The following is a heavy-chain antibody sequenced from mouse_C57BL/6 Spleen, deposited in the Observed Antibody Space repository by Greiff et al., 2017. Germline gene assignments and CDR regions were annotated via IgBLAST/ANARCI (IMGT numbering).Heavy chain of an antibody. J-gene: IGHJ1*03. V-gene: IGHV1-47*01. CDR2: FHPYNDDT. CDR3: ARRYYYGTYWYFDV. CDR1: GYTFTTYP. Sequence: QVQLKESGAELVKPGASVKMSCKASGYTFTTYPIEWMKQNHGKSLEWIGNFHPYNDDTKYNEKFKGKATLTVEKSSSTVYLELSRLTSDDSAVYYCARRYYYGTYWYFDVWGTGTTVTVSS. D-gene: IGHD1-1*01.